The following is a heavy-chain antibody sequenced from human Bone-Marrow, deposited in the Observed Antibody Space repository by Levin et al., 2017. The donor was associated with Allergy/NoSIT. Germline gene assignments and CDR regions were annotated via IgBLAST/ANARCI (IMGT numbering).Heavy chain of an antibody. CDR1: GYVFTRYW. CDR3: TTSVATLGLDY. D-gene: IGHD5/OR15-5a*01. CDR2: IFPDDSET. J-gene: IGHJ4*02. V-gene: IGHV5-51*01. Sequence: GGSLRLSCKASGYVFTRYWIGWVRQMPGKGLELMGIIFPDDSETKYSPSFQGQVTLSADKSISTAYLQWSSLKASDTAVFYCTTSVATLGLDYWGQGTTVTVSS.